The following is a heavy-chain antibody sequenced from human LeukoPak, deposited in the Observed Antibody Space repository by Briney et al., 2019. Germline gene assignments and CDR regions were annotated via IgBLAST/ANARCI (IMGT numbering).Heavy chain of an antibody. Sequence: GALRLSCAASGFIFSNYAMHWARQAPGKGLEWVALISSDGSKTYHADSVKGRFSISRDNSKNTLYLQLNSLRAEDTSVYYCARDSTYWYDSGSSGLRYFDYWGQGTLVTVSS. CDR1: GFIFSNYA. D-gene: IGHD3-10*01. CDR3: ARDSTYWYDSGSSGLRYFDY. J-gene: IGHJ4*02. V-gene: IGHV3-30*01. CDR2: ISSDGSKT.